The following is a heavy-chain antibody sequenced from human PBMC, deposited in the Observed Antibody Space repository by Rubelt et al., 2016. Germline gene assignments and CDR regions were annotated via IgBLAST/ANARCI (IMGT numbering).Heavy chain of an antibody. D-gene: IGHD2-8*01. CDR2: IIPIFGTA. V-gene: IGHV1-69*13. CDR3: ARDMTNHMDV. J-gene: IGHJ6*02. CDR1: GYTFTSYG. Sequence: GAEVKKPGASVKVSCKASGYTFTSYGISWVRQAPGQGLEWMGGIIPIFGTANYAQKFQGRVTITADESTSTAYMELSSLRSEDTAVYYCARDMTNHMDVWGQGTTVTVSS.